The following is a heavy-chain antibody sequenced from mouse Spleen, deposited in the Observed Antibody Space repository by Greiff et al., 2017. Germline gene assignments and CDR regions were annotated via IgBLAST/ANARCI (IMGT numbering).Heavy chain of an antibody. Sequence: VQLQQSGPGLVQPSQSLSITCTVSGFSLTSYGVHWVRQSPGKGLEWLGVIWRGGSTDYNAAFMSRLSITKDNSKSQVFFKMNSLQADDTAIYYCAHSYGSSYDYAMDYWGQGTSVTVSS. V-gene: IGHV2-5*01. CDR2: IWRGGST. CDR1: GFSLTSYG. J-gene: IGHJ4*01. CDR3: AHSYGSSYDYAMDY. D-gene: IGHD1-1*01.